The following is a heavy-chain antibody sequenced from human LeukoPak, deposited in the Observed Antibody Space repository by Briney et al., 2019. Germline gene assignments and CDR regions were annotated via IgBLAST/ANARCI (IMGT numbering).Heavy chain of an antibody. D-gene: IGHD2-21*02. V-gene: IGHV3-53*01. Sequence: PGWSLRLSCAASGFTVSSNYMSWVRQAPGKGLEWVSVIYSGGSTYYSDSVKGRFTISRDNSKNTLYLQMNSLRAEDTAVYYCARDRGDWGDSDAFDIWGQGTMVTASS. CDR2: IYSGGST. J-gene: IGHJ3*02. CDR3: ARDRGDWGDSDAFDI. CDR1: GFTVSSNY.